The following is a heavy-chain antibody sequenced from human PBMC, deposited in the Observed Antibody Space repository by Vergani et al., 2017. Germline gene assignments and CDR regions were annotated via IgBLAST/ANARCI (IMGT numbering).Heavy chain of an antibody. Sequence: QVQLVQSGAEVKKPGASVKVSCKASGYTFTSYGISWVRQAPGQGLEWMGWISAYNGNTNYAQKLQGRVTMTTDTSTSTAYMELSRLRSDDTAVYYCARDPSPGRAARLVSGAYGMDVWGQGTTVTVSS. CDR3: ARDPSPGRAARLVSGAYGMDV. CDR2: ISAYNGNT. CDR1: GYTFTSYG. J-gene: IGHJ6*02. V-gene: IGHV1-18*04. D-gene: IGHD6-6*01.